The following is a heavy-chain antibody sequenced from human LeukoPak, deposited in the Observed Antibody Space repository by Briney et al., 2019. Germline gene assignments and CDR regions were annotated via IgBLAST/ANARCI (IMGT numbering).Heavy chain of an antibody. D-gene: IGHD4-17*01. J-gene: IGHJ6*03. Sequence: PSETLSLTCTVSGGSITSANSYWGWIRQPPGKGLGWIGNIDSDGTSHYSPVLKSRVTISLDTSKSHFSLRLTSVIAADTAVYYCARLIDYGGYYFYYYMDVWGKGTTVTVS. CDR3: ARLIDYGGYYFYYYMDV. CDR1: GGSITSANSY. V-gene: IGHV4-39*02. CDR2: IDSDGTS.